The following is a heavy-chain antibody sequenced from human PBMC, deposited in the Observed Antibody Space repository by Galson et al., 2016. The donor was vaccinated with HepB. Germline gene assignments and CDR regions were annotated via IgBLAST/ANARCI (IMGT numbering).Heavy chain of an antibody. J-gene: IGHJ4*02. D-gene: IGHD5-18*01. CDR1: GGSISSSSYY. V-gene: IGHV4-39*01. Sequence: SETLSLTCTVSGGSISSSSYYWGWIRQPPGKGLEWIGSIYYSGTTYYNPSLTSRVTIPVDTSKNQFPLKLSSVTAADTAVYYCASGAGMVTEIDYWGQGTLVTVSS. CDR2: IYYSGTT. CDR3: ASGAGMVTEIDY.